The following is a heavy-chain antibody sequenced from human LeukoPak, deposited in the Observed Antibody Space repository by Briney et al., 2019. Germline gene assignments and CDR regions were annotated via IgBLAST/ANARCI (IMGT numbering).Heavy chain of an antibody. CDR3: VRGRKTVPEGFEI. CDR1: GFTFSSYW. CDR2: IKHDGSGE. J-gene: IGHJ3*02. V-gene: IGHV3-7*01. Sequence: GGSLRLSCAASGFTFSSYWMSWVRQAPGKGLEWVANIKHDGSGEYYVDSVKGRFTISRDNAKNSLYLQLTTLRDDDTAMYYCVRGRKTVPEGFEIWGQGTMVTVSS. D-gene: IGHD6-19*01.